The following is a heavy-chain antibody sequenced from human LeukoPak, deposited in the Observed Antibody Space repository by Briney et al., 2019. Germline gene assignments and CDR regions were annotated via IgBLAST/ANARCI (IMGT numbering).Heavy chain of an antibody. D-gene: IGHD4-11*01. CDR3: AKPLFSPIDYPDYYYMDV. Sequence: GGSLRLSCAASGFTFSSYGMHWVRQAPGKGLEWVAVISYDGSNKYYADSVKGRFTISRDNSKNTLYLQMNSLRAEDTAVYYCAKPLFSPIDYPDYYYMDVWGKGTTVTVSS. J-gene: IGHJ6*03. V-gene: IGHV3-30*18. CDR1: GFTFSSYG. CDR2: ISYDGSNK.